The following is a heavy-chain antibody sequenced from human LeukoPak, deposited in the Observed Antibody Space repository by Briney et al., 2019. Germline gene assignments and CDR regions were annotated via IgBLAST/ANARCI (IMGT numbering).Heavy chain of an antibody. CDR2: ISGSSGST. CDR1: GFTFSSYA. D-gene: IGHD2-15*01. V-gene: IGHV3-23*01. CDR3: AKMTTSGGSRFDY. J-gene: IGHJ4*02. Sequence: PGGSLRLSCAASGFTFSSYAMSWVRQAPGKGLEWVSAISGSSGSTNYADSVKGHFTISRDSSKNTLYLQMNSLRAEDTAVYYCAKMTTSGGSRFDYWGQGTLVTVSS.